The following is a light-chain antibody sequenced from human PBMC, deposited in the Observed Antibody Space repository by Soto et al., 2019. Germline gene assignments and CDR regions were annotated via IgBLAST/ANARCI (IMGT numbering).Light chain of an antibody. V-gene: IGKV3-15*01. J-gene: IGKJ1*01. CDR3: HQRQSWPRT. CDR1: QSVSSN. CDR2: GAS. Sequence: EIVMTQSPATLSVSPGERATLSCRASQSVSSNLAWYQQEPGQAPRLLIYGASTRATGIPARFSASGSGTDFTLTISDVQPEDFALYYCHQRQSWPRTFGQGTKVDIK.